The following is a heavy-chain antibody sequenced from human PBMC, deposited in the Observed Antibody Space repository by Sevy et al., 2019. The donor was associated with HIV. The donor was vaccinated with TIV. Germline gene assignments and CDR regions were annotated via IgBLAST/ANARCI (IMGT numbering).Heavy chain of an antibody. Sequence: GGSLRLSCAASGFTFSSYTINWVRQAPGKGLEWVSSISSSSNNIYYADSVKGRFTISRDNAKNSLYLQMNSLRAEDTAVYYCARVYSGYYNSWGQGTLVTVSS. CDR2: ISSSSNNI. D-gene: IGHD1-26*01. CDR3: ARVYSGYYNS. V-gene: IGHV3-21*01. J-gene: IGHJ4*02. CDR1: GFTFSSYT.